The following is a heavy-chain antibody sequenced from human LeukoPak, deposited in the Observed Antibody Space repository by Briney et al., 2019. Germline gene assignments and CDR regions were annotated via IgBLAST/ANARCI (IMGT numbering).Heavy chain of an antibody. J-gene: IGHJ5*02. CDR1: GGSVSRSSYY. CDR2: IYYGGST. D-gene: IGHD6-13*01. V-gene: IGHV4-39*01. Sequence: TSETLSLTCTVSGGSVSRSSYYWVWIRQTPGKGPEWIGSIYYGGSTYYNPSLKSRVTISVDTSKNQFSLKLSSVTAADTAVYYCARCGIAAAGRFDTWGQGTLVTVSS. CDR3: ARCGIAAAGRFDT.